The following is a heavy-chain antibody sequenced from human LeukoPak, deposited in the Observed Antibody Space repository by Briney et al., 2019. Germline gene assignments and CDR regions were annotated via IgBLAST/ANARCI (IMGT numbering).Heavy chain of an antibody. CDR3: AKDLVVVVAATPGGYYFDY. Sequence: SETLSLTCTVSGGSISSSTYYWGWIRQPPGKGLEWIGSIYYSGSTYYNPSLKSRVTISVDTSKNQFSLKLSSVTAADTAVYYCAKDLVVVVAATPGGYYFDYWGQGTLVTVSS. CDR2: IYYSGST. J-gene: IGHJ4*02. D-gene: IGHD2-15*01. V-gene: IGHV4-39*02. CDR1: GGSISSSTYY.